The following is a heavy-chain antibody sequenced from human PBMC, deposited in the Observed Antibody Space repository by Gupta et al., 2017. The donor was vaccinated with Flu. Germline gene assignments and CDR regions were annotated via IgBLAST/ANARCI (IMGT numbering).Heavy chain of an antibody. J-gene: IGHJ3*02. D-gene: IGHD2-2*01. V-gene: IGHV3-30*18. Sequence: QEQLVESGGGVVQSGRSLRLSCEASGETFSSQGMQWVRQAPGKGLEWVAVISYDEKTKYYGDSVKARFTIFRDNSKNTVYLQMNSLRVEDTAVYYCAKSAGDCSRRSGYWEDAFDIWGQGTTVAVSS. CDR2: ISYDEKTK. CDR3: AKSAGDCSRRSGYWEDAFDI. CDR1: GETFSSQG.